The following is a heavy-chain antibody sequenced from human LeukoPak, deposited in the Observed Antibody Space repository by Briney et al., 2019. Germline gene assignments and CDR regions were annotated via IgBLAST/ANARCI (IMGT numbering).Heavy chain of an antibody. Sequence: GGSLRLSCAASGFDFHNYVIHWVRQAPGKGLEWVAVISYAVNIKYYADSVKDRFTISRDSSSKTVFLQMNSLRAEDTAVYYCVREGYYESGSSPTFYFDYWGQGTLVTVSS. CDR1: GFDFHNYV. CDR3: VREGYYESGSSPTFYFDY. J-gene: IGHJ4*02. V-gene: IGHV3-30-3*01. D-gene: IGHD3-10*01. CDR2: ISYAVNIK.